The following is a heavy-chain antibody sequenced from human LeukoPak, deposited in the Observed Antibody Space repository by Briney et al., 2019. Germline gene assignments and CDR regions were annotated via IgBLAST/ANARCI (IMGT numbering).Heavy chain of an antibody. J-gene: IGHJ4*02. CDR3: ARAGLRYCSSTSCYNFDY. V-gene: IGHV4-38-2*01. Sequence: SETLSLTCAVSGYSISSGYYWGWIRQPPGKGLEWIGSIYHSGSTYYNPSLKSLVTISVDTSKKQFSLKLSSVTAADTAVYYCARAGLRYCSSTSCYNFDYWGQGTLVTVSS. CDR2: IYHSGST. CDR1: GYSISSGYY. D-gene: IGHD2-2*02.